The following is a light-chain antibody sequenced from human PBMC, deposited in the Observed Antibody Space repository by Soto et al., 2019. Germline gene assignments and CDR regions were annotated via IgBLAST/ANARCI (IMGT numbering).Light chain of an antibody. CDR3: QPRSNWPPFP. J-gene: IGKJ3*01. CDR2: DAS. Sequence: EIMLTQSAATLSLSTGERATLSCRASQSVSSYLAWYQQKPGQAPRLLIYDASNRATGIPARFSGSGSGTDFTLTISSLEPEDFAVYYCQPRSNWPPFPFGPGTKVDIK. CDR1: QSVSSY. V-gene: IGKV3-11*01.